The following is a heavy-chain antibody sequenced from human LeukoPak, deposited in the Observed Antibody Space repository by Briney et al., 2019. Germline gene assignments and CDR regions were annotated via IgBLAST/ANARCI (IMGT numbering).Heavy chain of an antibody. D-gene: IGHD3-9*01. J-gene: IGHJ4*02. Sequence: PGGSLRLSCAASGFTFSSYEMNWVRQAPGKGLEWVSYISSSGSTIYYADSVKGRFTISRDNAKNSLYLQMNSLRAEDTAVYYCARGGYFDWLPPLNFDYWGQGTLVTVSS. CDR2: ISSSGSTI. CDR1: GFTFSSYE. CDR3: ARGGYFDWLPPLNFDY. V-gene: IGHV3-48*03.